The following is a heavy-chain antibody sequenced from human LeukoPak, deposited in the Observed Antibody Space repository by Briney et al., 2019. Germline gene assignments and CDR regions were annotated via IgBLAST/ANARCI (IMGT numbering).Heavy chain of an antibody. CDR1: GGSISSSNW. J-gene: IGHJ4*02. CDR3: ARKSTLWFGELSLYFDY. V-gene: IGHV4-4*02. CDR2: IYHSGST. Sequence: SETLSLTCAVSGGSISSSNWWSWVRQPPGKGLEWIGEIYHSGSTNYNPSLKSRVTISVDKSKNQFSLRLSSVTAADTAVYYCARKSTLWFGELSLYFDYWGQGTLVTVSS. D-gene: IGHD3-10*01.